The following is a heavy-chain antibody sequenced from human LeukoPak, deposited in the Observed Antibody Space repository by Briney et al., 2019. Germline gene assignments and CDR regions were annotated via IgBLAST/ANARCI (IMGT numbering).Heavy chain of an antibody. D-gene: IGHD3-10*01. Sequence: ASVKVSCKASGYTFTSYGISWMRQAPGQGLEWMGWISAYNGNTNYAQKLQGRVTMTTDTSTSTAYMELRSLRSDDTAVYYCARERITMVRGVIDFDYWGQGTLVTVSS. CDR1: GYTFTSYG. CDR2: ISAYNGNT. J-gene: IGHJ4*02. V-gene: IGHV1-18*01. CDR3: ARERITMVRGVIDFDY.